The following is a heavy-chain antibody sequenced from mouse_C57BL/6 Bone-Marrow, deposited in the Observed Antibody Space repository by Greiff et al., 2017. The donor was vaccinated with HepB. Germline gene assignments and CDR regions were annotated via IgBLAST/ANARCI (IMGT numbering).Heavy chain of an antibody. V-gene: IGHV1-81*01. CDR1: GYTFTSYG. Sequence: VQLQQSGAELARPGASVKLSCKASGYTFTSYGISWVKQRTGQGLEWIGEIYPRSGNTYYNEKFKGKATLTADKSSSTAYMELRSLTSEDSAVYFCVYYGSSFYYAMDYWGQGTSVTVSS. CDR3: VYYGSSFYYAMDY. D-gene: IGHD1-1*01. CDR2: IYPRSGNT. J-gene: IGHJ4*01.